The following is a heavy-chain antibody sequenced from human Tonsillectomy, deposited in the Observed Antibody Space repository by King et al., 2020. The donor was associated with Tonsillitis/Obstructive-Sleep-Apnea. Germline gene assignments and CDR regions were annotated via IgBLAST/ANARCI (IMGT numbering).Heavy chain of an antibody. D-gene: IGHD3-9*01. CDR1: GFTFSSYW. Sequence: VQLVESGGGLVQPGGSLRLSCAASGFTFSSYWMIWVRQAPGKGLEWVANIKQDGSEKYYVDSVKGRFTISRDNAKNSLYLQMNSLRAEDTAVYYCARRSYYDILTGYWDYWGQGTLVTVSS. CDR2: IKQDGSEK. V-gene: IGHV3-7*01. J-gene: IGHJ4*02. CDR3: ARRSYYDILTGYWDY.